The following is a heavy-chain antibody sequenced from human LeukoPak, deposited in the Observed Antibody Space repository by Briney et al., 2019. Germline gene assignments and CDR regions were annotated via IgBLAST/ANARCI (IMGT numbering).Heavy chain of an antibody. D-gene: IGHD3-10*01. CDR2: IIPIFGTA. J-gene: IGHJ5*02. CDR3: ASRGRTGSGWFDP. Sequence: SVKVSCKASGGTFSSYAISWVRQAPGQGLEWMGGIIPIFGTANYAQKFQGRVTITTDESTSTAYMELSSLRSEDTAVYYCASRGRTGSGWFDPWGQGTLVTVSS. V-gene: IGHV1-69*05. CDR1: GGTFSSYA.